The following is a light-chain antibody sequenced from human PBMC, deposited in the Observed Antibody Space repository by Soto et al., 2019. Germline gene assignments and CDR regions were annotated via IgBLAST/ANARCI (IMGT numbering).Light chain of an antibody. CDR1: SSDVGAYDY. V-gene: IGLV2-14*01. CDR3: SSYTTTSTYL. J-gene: IGLJ1*01. Sequence: QSVLTQPASVSGSLGQSITISCTGTSSDVGAYDYVSWYQQHPGKAPKLMIYEVTNRPSGVSNTFSGSKSGNTAYLTISGLQAEDEADYYCSSYTTTSTYLFGTGTKVTVL. CDR2: EVT.